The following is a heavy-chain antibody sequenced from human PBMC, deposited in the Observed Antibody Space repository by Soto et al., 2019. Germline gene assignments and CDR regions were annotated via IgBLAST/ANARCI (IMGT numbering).Heavy chain of an antibody. CDR2: ISYDGSNK. V-gene: IGHV3-30*18. Sequence: QVQLVESGGGLVQPGRSLRLSCAASGFTFSSYGMHWVRQAPGKGLEWVAVISYDGSNKYYADSVKGRFTISRDNSKNTLYLQINCMIAEDTAGDYCAKPCFWEWFLTSYFDYWGQGTLVTVSS. CDR1: GFTFSSYG. CDR3: AKPCFWEWFLTSYFDY. J-gene: IGHJ4*02. D-gene: IGHD3-3*01.